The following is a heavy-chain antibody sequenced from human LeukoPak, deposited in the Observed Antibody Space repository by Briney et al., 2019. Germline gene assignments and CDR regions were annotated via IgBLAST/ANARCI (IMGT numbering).Heavy chain of an antibody. CDR1: GGSISSYY. D-gene: IGHD3-10*01. Sequence: ASETLSLTCTVSGGSISSYYWSWIRQPPGKGLEWIGYIYYSGSTNYNPSLKSRVTISVDTSKNQFSLKLSSVTAADTAVYYCARDREKGYYGLWGQGTLVTVSS. CDR2: IYYSGST. J-gene: IGHJ4*02. CDR3: ARDREKGYYGL. V-gene: IGHV4-59*01.